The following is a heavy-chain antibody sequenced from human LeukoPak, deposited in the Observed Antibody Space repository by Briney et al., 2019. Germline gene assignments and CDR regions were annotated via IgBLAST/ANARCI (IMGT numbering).Heavy chain of an antibody. J-gene: IGHJ5*02. Sequence: SETLSLTCTVSGGSISRHYWSWIRQPPGKGLEWIGYIYYSGSTNYNPSLKSRVTISVDTSKNQFSLKLSSVTAADTAVYYCARVFRVAGTTRWFDPWGQGTLVTVSS. CDR1: GGSISRHY. CDR2: IYYSGST. CDR3: ARVFRVAGTTRWFDP. D-gene: IGHD6-19*01. V-gene: IGHV4-59*11.